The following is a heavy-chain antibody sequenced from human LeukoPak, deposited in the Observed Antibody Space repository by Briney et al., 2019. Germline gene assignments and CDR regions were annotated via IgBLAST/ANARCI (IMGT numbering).Heavy chain of an antibody. CDR3: ARHDVWFGESSPEDNGRNANNRFDP. CDR2: MNPNSGNT. D-gene: IGHD3-10*01. CDR1: GYTFTSYD. J-gene: IGHJ5*02. V-gene: IGHV1-8*01. Sequence: ASVKVSCKASGYTFTSYDINWVRQATGQGLEWMGWMNPNSGNTGYAQKFQGRVTMTRNTSISTAYMELSSLRSEDTAVYYCARHDVWFGESSPEDNGRNANNRFDPWGQGTLVTVSS.